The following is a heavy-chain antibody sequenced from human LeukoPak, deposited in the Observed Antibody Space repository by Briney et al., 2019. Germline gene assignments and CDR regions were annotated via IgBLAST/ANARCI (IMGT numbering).Heavy chain of an antibody. CDR3: ARTYSSGWYGGYYFDY. D-gene: IGHD6-19*01. CDR2: ISSSSSYI. CDR1: EFTFSDYN. V-gene: IGHV3-21*01. J-gene: IGHJ4*02. Sequence: GGSLRLSCAASEFTFSDYNMNWVRQAPGKGLEWVSSISSSSSYIYYADSVKGRFTISRDNAKNSLYLQMNSLRAEDTAVYYCARTYSSGWYGGYYFDYWGQGTLVTVSS.